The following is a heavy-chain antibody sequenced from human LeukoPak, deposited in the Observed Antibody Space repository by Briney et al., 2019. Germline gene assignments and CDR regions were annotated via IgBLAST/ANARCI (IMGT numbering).Heavy chain of an antibody. V-gene: IGHV4-39*01. J-gene: IGHJ4*02. CDR1: GGSISSYY. CDR2: IYYSGST. Sequence: PSETLSLTCTVSGGSISSYYWGWIRQPPGKGLEWIGSIYYSGSTYYNPSLKSRVTISVDTSKNQFSLKLSSVTAADTAVYYCARHKQQLAIYYWGQGTLVTVSS. D-gene: IGHD6-13*01. CDR3: ARHKQQLAIYY.